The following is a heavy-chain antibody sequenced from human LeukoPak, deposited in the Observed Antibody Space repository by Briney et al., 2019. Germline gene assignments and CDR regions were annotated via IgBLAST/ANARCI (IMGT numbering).Heavy chain of an antibody. V-gene: IGHV1-69*13. J-gene: IGHJ6*03. CDR1: VGTFSSYA. D-gene: IGHD3-10*01. CDR3: ARWRASGGYYYYYYMDV. Sequence: SVKVSCKASVGTFSSYAISWVRQAPGQGLEWMGGIIPIFGTASYAQKFQGRVTITADESTSTAYMELSSLRSEDTAVYYCARWRASGGYYYYYYMDVWGKGTTVTVSS. CDR2: IIPIFGTA.